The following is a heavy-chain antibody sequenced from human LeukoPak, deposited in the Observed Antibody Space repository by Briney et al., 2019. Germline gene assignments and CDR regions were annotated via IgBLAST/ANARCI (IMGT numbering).Heavy chain of an antibody. V-gene: IGHV1-46*01. CDR3: ARETSVVSRAPAALFDP. Sequence: ASVKVSCKASGYTFTSYYMHWVRQAPGQRLEWVGIINPSGGSTSYAQKFRRRVTMTRDTSTSTVYMELSSLRSEATAVYYCARETSVVSRAPAALFDPWGQGTLVTVSS. CDR2: INPSGGST. CDR1: GYTFTSYY. J-gene: IGHJ5*02. D-gene: IGHD2-2*01.